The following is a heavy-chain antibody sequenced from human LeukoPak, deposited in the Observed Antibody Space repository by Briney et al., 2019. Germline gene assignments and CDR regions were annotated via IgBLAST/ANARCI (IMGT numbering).Heavy chain of an antibody. CDR1: GGSISSGSYY. Sequence: PSETLSLTCTVSGGSISSGSYYWAWIRQRPGKGLEWIGSISYSGSTYYNPSLKGRDTISVDTSKNQFSLKLSSVTATDTAVYYCARQISSGTQPCDRLDSWGQGTLVTVSS. CDR2: ISYSGST. CDR3: ARQISSGTQPCDRLDS. D-gene: IGHD6-19*01. J-gene: IGHJ5*01. V-gene: IGHV4-39*01.